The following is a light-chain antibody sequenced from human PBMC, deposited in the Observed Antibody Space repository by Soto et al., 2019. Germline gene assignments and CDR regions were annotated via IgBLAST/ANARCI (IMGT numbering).Light chain of an antibody. J-gene: IGKJ2*01. CDR1: QSVSSY. CDR2: GAS. CDR3: QQYNNWPPYT. Sequence: EVVLTQSPATLSLSPGEKATLSCRASQSVSSYLAWYQQKPGQAPRLLIYGASTRATGIPARFSGSGSGTEFTLTISSLQSEDYAVYYCQQYNNWPPYTFGQGTKVDIK. V-gene: IGKV3-15*01.